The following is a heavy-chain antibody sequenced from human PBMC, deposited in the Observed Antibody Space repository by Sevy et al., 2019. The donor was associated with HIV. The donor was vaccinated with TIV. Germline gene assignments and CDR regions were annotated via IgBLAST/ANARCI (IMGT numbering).Heavy chain of an antibody. J-gene: IGHJ4*02. CDR1: GFPVSSNY. CDR3: ARGKSGYGYGLDY. Sequence: GGSLRLSCAASGFPVSSNYMSWVRQAPGKGLEWVSVIYSDGSTYHADPVKGRFTISRDNSKNTLYLKMNSLRVEDTAVYYCARGKSGYGYGLDYWGQGTLVTVSS. CDR2: IYSDGST. V-gene: IGHV3-66*01. D-gene: IGHD5-18*01.